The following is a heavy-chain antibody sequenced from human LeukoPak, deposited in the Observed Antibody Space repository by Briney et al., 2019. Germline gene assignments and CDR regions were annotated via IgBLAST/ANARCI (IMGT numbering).Heavy chain of an antibody. J-gene: IGHJ4*02. CDR2: ISSSSSII. CDR3: ARDSFAGTFDY. CDR1: GFTFSSYS. D-gene: IGHD1-7*01. Sequence: PGGSLRLSCAASGFTFSSYSMNWVRQAPGKGLEWVSYISSSSSIIYYADSVKGRFTISRDNAKNSLYLQMNSLRAEDTAVYYCARDSFAGTFDYWGQGTLVTVSS. V-gene: IGHV3-48*04.